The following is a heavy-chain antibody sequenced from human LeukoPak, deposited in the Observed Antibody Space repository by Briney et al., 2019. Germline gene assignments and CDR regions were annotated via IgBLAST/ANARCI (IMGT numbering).Heavy chain of an antibody. J-gene: IGHJ4*02. CDR3: ASAESHDYGET. CDR1: GHTLAGYY. Sequence: GASVKVSCKASGHTLAGYYIHWVRQAPGQGLEWMGWIKPESGGTQFAQKFQGRVTMDRDTSLSTVYMELSGLRSGDTAIYYCASAESHDYGETWGQGTLVTVSS. D-gene: IGHD3-16*01. CDR2: IKPESGGT. V-gene: IGHV1-2*02.